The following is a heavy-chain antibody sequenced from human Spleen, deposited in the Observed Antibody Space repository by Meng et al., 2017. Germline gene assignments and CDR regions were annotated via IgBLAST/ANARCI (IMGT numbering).Heavy chain of an antibody. J-gene: IGHJ4*02. CDR2: IDRYGTTT. Sequence: GESLKISCAASGFTFSIFWMHCVRQVPGKGLEWISRIDRYGTTTSYADSVKGRFTTSRDNTKDTLYLQMDNRRVEDTAIYYCAPRVDTYMIYWGQGTLVTVSS. CDR3: APRVDTYMIY. CDR1: GFTFSIFW. V-gene: IGHV3-74*01. D-gene: IGHD3-16*01.